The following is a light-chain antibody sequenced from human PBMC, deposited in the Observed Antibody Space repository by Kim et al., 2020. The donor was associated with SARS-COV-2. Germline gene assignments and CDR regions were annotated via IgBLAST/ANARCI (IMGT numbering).Light chain of an antibody. CDR1: QTVSSNY. CDR3: QQYGSSPYT. J-gene: IGKJ2*01. Sequence: EIVLTQNPGTLSLSPGERATLSCRASQTVSSNYLAWYQQRPGQAPRLLISGASSRATGIPDKFSGSGSGTDFTLTNSRLEPEDFAVYFCQQYGSSPYTFGQGTKLEIK. CDR2: GAS. V-gene: IGKV3-20*01.